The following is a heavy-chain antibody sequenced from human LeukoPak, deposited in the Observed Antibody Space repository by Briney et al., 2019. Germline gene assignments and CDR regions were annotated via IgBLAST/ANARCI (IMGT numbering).Heavy chain of an antibody. CDR1: GGSISSYY. J-gene: IGHJ6*03. V-gene: IGHV4-4*07. CDR2: IYTSGST. CDR3: ASSSWSRSYYYHYMDV. Sequence: SETLSLTCTVSGGSISSYYWSWIRQPAGKGLEWIGRIYTSGSTNYNPSLKSRVTMSVDTSKNQFSLKLSSVTAADTAVYYCASSSWSRSYYYHYMDVWGKGTTVTVSS. D-gene: IGHD6-13*01.